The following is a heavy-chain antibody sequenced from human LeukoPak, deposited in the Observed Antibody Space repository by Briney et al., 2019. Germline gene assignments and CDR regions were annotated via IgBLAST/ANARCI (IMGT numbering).Heavy chain of an antibody. CDR2: IIPIFGTA. CDR3: ARGSLGGNSKGY. Sequence: SVKVSCKASGGTFSSYAISWVRQAPGQGLEWMGGIIPIFGTANYAQKFQGRVTITTDESTSTAYMELSSLRSEDTAVYYCARGSLGGNSKGYWGQGTLVTVSS. V-gene: IGHV1-69*05. D-gene: IGHD4-23*01. CDR1: GGTFSSYA. J-gene: IGHJ4*02.